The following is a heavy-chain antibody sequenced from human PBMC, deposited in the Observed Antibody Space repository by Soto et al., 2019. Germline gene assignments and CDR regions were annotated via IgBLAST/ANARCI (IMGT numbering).Heavy chain of an antibody. CDR1: GGSFSGYY. D-gene: IGHD3-3*01. Sequence: SETLSLTCAVYGGSFSGYYWSWIRQPPGKGLEWIGEINHSGSTNYNPSLKSRVTISVDTSKNQFSLKLSSVTAADTAVYYCASRVIRGNYDLWSGYMVDYWGQGTLVTVSS. V-gene: IGHV4-34*01. CDR2: INHSGST. J-gene: IGHJ4*02. CDR3: ASRVIRGNYDLWSGYMVDY.